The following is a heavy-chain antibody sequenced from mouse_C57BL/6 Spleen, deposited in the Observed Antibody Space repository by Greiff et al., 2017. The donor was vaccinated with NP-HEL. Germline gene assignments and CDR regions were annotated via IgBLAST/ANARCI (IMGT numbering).Heavy chain of an antibody. CDR3: TTSYYGYPWFAY. Sequence: EVQLQQSGAELVRPGASVKLSCTASGFNIKDDYMHWVKQRPEQGLEWIGWIDPENGDTEYASKFQGKATITADTSSNTAYLQLSSLTSEDTAVYYCTTSYYGYPWFAYWGQGTLVTVSA. J-gene: IGHJ3*01. V-gene: IGHV14-4*01. D-gene: IGHD2-2*01. CDR2: IDPENGDT. CDR1: GFNIKDDY.